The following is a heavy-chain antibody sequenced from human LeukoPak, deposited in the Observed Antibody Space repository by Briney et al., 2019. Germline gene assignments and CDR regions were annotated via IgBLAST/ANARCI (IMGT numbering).Heavy chain of an antibody. CDR2: IWYDGSNK. V-gene: IGHV3-33*08. D-gene: IGHD5-18*01. Sequence: PGGSLRLSCAASGFTFNTYWMSWVRQAPGKGLEWVAVIWYDGSNKYYADSVKGRFIISRDNSKNTLYLQMNSLRAEDTAVYYCARDISGYYYFDYWGQGTLVTVSS. CDR3: ARDISGYYYFDY. J-gene: IGHJ4*02. CDR1: GFTFNTYW.